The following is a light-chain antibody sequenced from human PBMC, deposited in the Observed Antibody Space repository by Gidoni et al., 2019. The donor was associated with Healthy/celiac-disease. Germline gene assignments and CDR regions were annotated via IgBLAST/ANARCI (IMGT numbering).Light chain of an antibody. CDR1: QDISNY. CDR2: DAS. Sequence: DIQMTPSPSSLSASVGDRVTITCQASQDISNYLNWYQQKPGKAPKLLIYDASNLETGVPSRFSGSGSGTDFTFTISSLQPEDIATYYCQQYDNLLTFGPGTKVEIK. V-gene: IGKV1-33*01. CDR3: QQYDNLLT. J-gene: IGKJ3*01.